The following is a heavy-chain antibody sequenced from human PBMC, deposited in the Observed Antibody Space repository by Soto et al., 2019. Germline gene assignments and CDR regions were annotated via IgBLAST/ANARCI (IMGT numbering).Heavy chain of an antibody. D-gene: IGHD6-13*01. CDR1: GFTFSSYW. CDR3: ARAFIIAAAGTGPVDY. Sequence: GGSLRLSCAASGFTFSSYWMSWVRQAPGKGLEWVANIKQDGSEKYYVDSVKGRFTISRDNAKNSLYLQMNSLRAEDTAVYYCARAFIIAAAGTGPVDYWGQGTLVTVSS. J-gene: IGHJ4*02. V-gene: IGHV3-7*03. CDR2: IKQDGSEK.